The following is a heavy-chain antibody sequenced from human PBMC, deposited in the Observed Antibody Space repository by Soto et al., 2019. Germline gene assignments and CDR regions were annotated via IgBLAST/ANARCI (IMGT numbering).Heavy chain of an antibody. V-gene: IGHV4-59*01. Sequence: PSETLSLTCTVSGGSISSYYWSWIRQPPGKGLEWIGYIYYSGSTNYNPSLQGRVTMTTDTSTSTAYMELRSLRSDDTAVYYCARDLGGWEDYWGQGTLVTVSS. CDR2: IYYSGST. J-gene: IGHJ4*02. CDR1: GGSISSYY. CDR3: ARDLGGWEDY. D-gene: IGHD6-19*01.